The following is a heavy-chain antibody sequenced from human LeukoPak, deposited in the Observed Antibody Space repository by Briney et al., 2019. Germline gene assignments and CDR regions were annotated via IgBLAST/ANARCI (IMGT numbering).Heavy chain of an antibody. V-gene: IGHV1-18*01. CDR1: GDTFTSYG. D-gene: IGHD6-13*01. Sequence: ASGKVSCKASGDTFTSYGISWVRQAPGQGLEWMGWISAYNGNTNYAQKLQGRVTMTTDTSTSTAYMELRSLRSDDTAVYYCARDPPVTLYSRTDHYWVQGTLVTVSS. CDR2: ISAYNGNT. CDR3: ARDPPVTLYSRTDHY. J-gene: IGHJ4*02.